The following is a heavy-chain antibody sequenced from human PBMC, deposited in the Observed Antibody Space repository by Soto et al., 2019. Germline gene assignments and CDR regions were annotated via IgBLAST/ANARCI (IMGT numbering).Heavy chain of an antibody. CDR2: INHSGST. CDR1: GGSFSGYY. Sequence: QVQLQQWGAGLLKPSETLSLTCAVYGGSFSGYYWSWIRQPPGKGLEWIGEINHSGSTNYNPSLKSRVTISVDTSKNQFSLKLSSVTAADTAVYYCARGRDSSSWYIGYYYYGMDVWGQGTTVTVSS. D-gene: IGHD6-13*01. CDR3: ARGRDSSSWYIGYYYYGMDV. V-gene: IGHV4-34*01. J-gene: IGHJ6*02.